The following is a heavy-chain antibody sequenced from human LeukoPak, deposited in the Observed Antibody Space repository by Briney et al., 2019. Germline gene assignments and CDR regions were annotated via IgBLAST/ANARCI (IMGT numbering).Heavy chain of an antibody. J-gene: IGHJ6*02. CDR2: ISAHNGNT. Sequence: ASVKVSCKASGYTFTSYGISWVRQAPGQGLEWMGWISAHNGNTNYAQKLQGRVTMTTDTSTSTAYMELRSLRSDDTAVYYCARRSSGGSYYYGMDVWGQGTTVTVSS. CDR3: ARRSSGGSYYYGMDV. V-gene: IGHV1-18*01. CDR1: GYTFTSYG. D-gene: IGHD2-15*01.